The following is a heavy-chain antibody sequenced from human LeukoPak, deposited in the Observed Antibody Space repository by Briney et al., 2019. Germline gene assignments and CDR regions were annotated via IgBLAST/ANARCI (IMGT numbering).Heavy chain of an antibody. Sequence: QPGRSLRLSCAASGFTFSNYVMHWVRQALGKGLEWVAVISYDENNKWYADSVKGRFTISRDNSKNTLYLLMNSLKTEDTAVYYCALYAYNSSGLTPFDHWGQGTLVTVSS. CDR3: ALYAYNSSGLTPFDH. CDR2: ISYDENNK. V-gene: IGHV3-30-3*01. D-gene: IGHD3-22*01. J-gene: IGHJ4*02. CDR1: GFTFSNYV.